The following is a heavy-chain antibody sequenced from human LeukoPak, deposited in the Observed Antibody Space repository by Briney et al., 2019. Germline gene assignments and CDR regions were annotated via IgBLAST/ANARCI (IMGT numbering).Heavy chain of an antibody. CDR3: ARAPPDIRVKNWFDP. CDR2: INYSGVT. Sequence: PSETLSLTCAVYGGSFSGYYWAWIRQSPGKGPEWIGEINYSGVTSYNPSLKSRVTISIDTSQSQFSLKLSSVTAADTAVYYCARAPPDIRVKNWFDPWGQGTLVTVSS. V-gene: IGHV4-34*01. J-gene: IGHJ5*02. CDR1: GGSFSGYY. D-gene: IGHD5-12*01.